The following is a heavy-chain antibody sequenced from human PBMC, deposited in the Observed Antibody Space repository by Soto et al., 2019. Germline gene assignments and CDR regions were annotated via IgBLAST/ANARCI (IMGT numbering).Heavy chain of an antibody. CDR1: GFTLSDHY. J-gene: IGHJ4*02. CDR3: VKSGDNYNLLDY. CDR2: SSNSGSFT. Sequence: GGALSLSCADSGFTLSDHYMRWIRQAPGKGLEWIGYSSNSGSFTRYADSVKGRFSISRDNAKSSLYLQISSLRGDDTATYYCVKSGDNYNLLDYWGQGTPVTVSS. D-gene: IGHD1-1*01. V-gene: IGHV3-11*06.